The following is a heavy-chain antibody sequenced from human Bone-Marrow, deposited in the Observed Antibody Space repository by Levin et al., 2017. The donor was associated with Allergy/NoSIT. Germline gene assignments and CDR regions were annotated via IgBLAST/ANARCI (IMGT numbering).Heavy chain of an antibody. Sequence: GGSLRLSCAASGFTVSSNYMSWVRQAPGKGLEWVSVIYSGGSTYYADSVKGRFTISRDNSKNTLYLQMNSLRAEDTAVYYCARGIRGVIGPGYFDYWGQGTLVTVSS. D-gene: IGHD3-10*01. CDR2: IYSGGST. V-gene: IGHV3-53*01. CDR3: ARGIRGVIGPGYFDY. J-gene: IGHJ4*02. CDR1: GFTVSSNY.